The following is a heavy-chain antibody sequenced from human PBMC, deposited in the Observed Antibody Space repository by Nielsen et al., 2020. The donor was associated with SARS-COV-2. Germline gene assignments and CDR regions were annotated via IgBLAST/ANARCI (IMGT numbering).Heavy chain of an antibody. CDR3: ARDVRMGYALDWFDP. D-gene: IGHD3-16*01. Sequence: WIRQPPGKGLEWVSSISSSSSYIYYADSVKGRFTISRDNAKNSLYLQMNSLRAEDTAVYYCARDVRMGYALDWFDPWGQGTLVTVSS. CDR2: ISSSSSYI. J-gene: IGHJ5*02. V-gene: IGHV3-21*01.